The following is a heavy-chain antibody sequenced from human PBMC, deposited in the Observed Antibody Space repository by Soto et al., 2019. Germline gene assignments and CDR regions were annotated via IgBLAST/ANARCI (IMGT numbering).Heavy chain of an antibody. CDR1: GCTFSGPN. CDR3: ERDGGSGRGWGVQYYYGVAV. D-gene: IGHD6-19*01. J-gene: IGHJ6*02. V-gene: IGHV3-53*01. Sequence: GGSLRLSCAASGCTFSGPNMIWVRKAPGKGLEWVAFIYTGDTTCYADSGKGRFTISRDTSKNPLYLQMNSPRVEDTAVYFCERDGGSGRGWGVQYYYGVAVWGQGTTVTVSS. CDR2: IYTGDTT.